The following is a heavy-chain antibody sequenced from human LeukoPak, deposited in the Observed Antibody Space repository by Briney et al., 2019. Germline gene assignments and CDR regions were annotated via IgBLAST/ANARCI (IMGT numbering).Heavy chain of an antibody. D-gene: IGHD3-16*01. J-gene: IGHJ4*02. CDR3: ARDGSGLSSRAWGVIDY. CDR2: INAGNGNT. V-gene: IGHV1-3*01. Sequence: GASVKVSCKASGYTFTSYAMHWVRQAPGQRLEWMGWINAGNGNTKYSQKFQGRVTITRDTSASTAYMELSSLRSEDTAVYYCARDGSGLSSRAWGVIDYWGQGTLVTVSS. CDR1: GYTFTSYA.